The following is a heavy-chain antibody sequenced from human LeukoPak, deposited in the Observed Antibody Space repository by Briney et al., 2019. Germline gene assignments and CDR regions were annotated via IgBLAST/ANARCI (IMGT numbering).Heavy chain of an antibody. J-gene: IGHJ3*02. CDR3: ARDSYDIPPRVAFDI. D-gene: IGHD3-9*01. V-gene: IGHV4-39*07. CDR1: FGSISYSSYY. CDR2: IYYSGST. Sequence: SETLSLTCTVSFGSISYSSYYWAWIRQPPGKGLEWIGSIYYSGSTYYNPSLKSRVTISVDTSKNQFSLKLSSVTAADTAMYYCARDSYDIPPRVAFDIWGQGTMVTVSS.